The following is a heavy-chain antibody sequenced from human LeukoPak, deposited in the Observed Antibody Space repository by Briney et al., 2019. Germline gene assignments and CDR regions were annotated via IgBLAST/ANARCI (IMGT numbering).Heavy chain of an antibody. J-gene: IGHJ6*03. Sequence: SETLSLTCTVSGGSISSSSYYWGWIRQPPGKGLEWIGSIYYSGSTYYNPSLKSRVTISVDTSKNQFSLKLSSVTAADTAVYYCARLSSSWKYYYYYYMDVWGKGTTVTISS. CDR3: ARLSSSWKYYYYYYMDV. D-gene: IGHD6-13*01. CDR2: IYYSGST. CDR1: GGSISSSSYY. V-gene: IGHV4-39*07.